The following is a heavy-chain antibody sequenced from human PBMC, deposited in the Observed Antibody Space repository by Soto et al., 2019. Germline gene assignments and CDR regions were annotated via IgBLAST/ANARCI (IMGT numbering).Heavy chain of an antibody. Sequence: EVQLVESGGGLVKPGGSLRLSCAASGFTFSNAWMSWVRQAPGKGLEWVGRIKSKTDGGTTDYAAPVKGRFTISRDDSKNTLYLQMNSLKTEDTAVYYCTGYYYDSSGYSPGAVDYWGQGTLVTVSS. D-gene: IGHD3-22*01. CDR2: IKSKTDGGTT. J-gene: IGHJ4*02. CDR3: TGYYYDSSGYSPGAVDY. CDR1: GFTFSNAW. V-gene: IGHV3-15*01.